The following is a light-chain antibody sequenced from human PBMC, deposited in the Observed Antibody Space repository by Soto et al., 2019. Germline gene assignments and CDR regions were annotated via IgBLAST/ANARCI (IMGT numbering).Light chain of an antibody. CDR2: DTS. CDR3: QQYDNWPLT. Sequence: TQSPANISTPPCKRTNLSCRASQSIRSDLAWYQQKPGQAPRLLIYDTSTRATGIPDRFSGSGSGTEFTLTISSLQSEDFAVYYCQQYDNWPLTFGEGTLLEI. CDR1: QSIRSD. J-gene: IGKJ5*01. V-gene: IGKV3-15*01.